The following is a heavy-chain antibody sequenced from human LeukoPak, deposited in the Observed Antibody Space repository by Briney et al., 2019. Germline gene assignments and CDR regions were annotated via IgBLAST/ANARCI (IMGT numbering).Heavy chain of an antibody. Sequence: RPSETLSLTCAVYGGSFSGYYWSWIRQPPGKGLEWVGEIDHSGSANYNPSLKSRVTISVDTSKNQFSLKLSSVTAADTAVYYCASGSGYPNWFDPWGQGTLVTVSS. V-gene: IGHV4-34*01. CDR1: GGSFSGYY. D-gene: IGHD3-22*01. J-gene: IGHJ5*02. CDR3: ASGSGYPNWFDP. CDR2: IDHSGSA.